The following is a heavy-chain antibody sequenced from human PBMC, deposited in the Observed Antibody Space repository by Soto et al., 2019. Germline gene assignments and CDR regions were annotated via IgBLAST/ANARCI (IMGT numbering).Heavy chain of an antibody. D-gene: IGHD3-16*02. V-gene: IGHV4-31*03. Sequence: QVQLQESGPGLVKPSQTLSLTCSLSGGSINSDEFYWTWIRQSPGKGLEWIGYIYSSGRTHYNPSLKSRINISLDTSNNLLSLRLSSVTAADTAVYYCARIGLRWGELSRNWVDTWGRCTLVTVSS. J-gene: IGHJ5*02. CDR3: ARIGLRWGELSRNWVDT. CDR1: GGSINSDEFY. CDR2: IYSSGRT.